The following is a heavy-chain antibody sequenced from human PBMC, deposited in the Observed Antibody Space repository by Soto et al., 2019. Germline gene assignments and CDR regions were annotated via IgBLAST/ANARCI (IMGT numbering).Heavy chain of an antibody. CDR3: ARMELDWLSYYYMDV. CDR1: GFTFSSYW. V-gene: IGHV3-74*01. J-gene: IGHJ6*03. Sequence: GGSLRLSCAASGFTFSSYWMHWVRQAPGKGLVWVSRINSDGSSKSYADSVKGRFTISRDNAKNTLYLQMNSLRAEDTAVYYCARMELDWLSYYYMDVWGKGTTVTVSS. CDR2: INSDGSSK. D-gene: IGHD3-9*01.